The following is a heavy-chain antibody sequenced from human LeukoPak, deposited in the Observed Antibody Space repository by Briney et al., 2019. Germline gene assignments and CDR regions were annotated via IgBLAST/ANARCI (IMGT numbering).Heavy chain of an antibody. D-gene: IGHD3-9*01. V-gene: IGHV1-3*01. Sequence: ASVKVSCKASGYIFTSYAIQWVRQAPGQRLEWMGWINAGNGNTRYSEKFQDKITITSDKSATTVYMELSSLTSEDTAVYYCARDKVLTGYRQLFDYWGQGTLVTASS. CDR1: GYIFTSYA. CDR2: INAGNGNT. CDR3: ARDKVLTGYRQLFDY. J-gene: IGHJ4*02.